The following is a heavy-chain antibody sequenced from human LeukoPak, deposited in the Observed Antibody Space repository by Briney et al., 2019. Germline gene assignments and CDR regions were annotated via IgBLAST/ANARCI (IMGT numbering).Heavy chain of an antibody. CDR2: ISSSSSYI. J-gene: IGHJ4*02. D-gene: IGHD3-22*01. CDR1: GFTFSSYS. CDR3: ARGHSSGYDY. V-gene: IGHV3-21*01. Sequence: GSLRLSCAASGFTFSSYSMNWVRQAPGKGLEWVSSISSSSSYIYYADSVKGRFTISRDDAKNSLYLQMNSLRAEDTAVYYCARGHSSGYDYWGQGTLVTVSS.